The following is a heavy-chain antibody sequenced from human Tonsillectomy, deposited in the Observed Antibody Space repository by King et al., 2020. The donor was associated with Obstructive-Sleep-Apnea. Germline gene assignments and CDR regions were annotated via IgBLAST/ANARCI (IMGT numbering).Heavy chain of an antibody. V-gene: IGHV1-69*17. Sequence: VQLVESGAEVKKPGSSVKVSCRASGGTYSSDTINWVRQAPGQGLEWMGGIIPIFGMTNYAQKFQGRVTITADKSTSTAYMELRRLGSEDTAVYYCARVAGNDYTDYVSNWGQGTLVTVSS. J-gene: IGHJ4*02. CDR2: IIPIFGMT. CDR1: GGTYSSDT. CDR3: ARVAGNDYTDYVSN. D-gene: IGHD4-11*01.